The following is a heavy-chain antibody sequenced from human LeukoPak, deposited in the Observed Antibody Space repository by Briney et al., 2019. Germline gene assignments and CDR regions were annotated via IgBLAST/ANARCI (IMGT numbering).Heavy chain of an antibody. J-gene: IGHJ4*02. CDR3: ASQSGYDSSGYYGIFDY. CDR1: GGSISSYY. V-gene: IGHV4-59*12. D-gene: IGHD3-22*01. CDR2: IYYSGST. Sequence: SETLSLTCTVSGGSISSYYWSWIRQPPGKGLEWIGYIYYSGSTNYNPSLKSRVTISVDTSKNQFSLKLSSVTAADTAVYYCASQSGYDSSGYYGIFDYWGQGTLVTVSS.